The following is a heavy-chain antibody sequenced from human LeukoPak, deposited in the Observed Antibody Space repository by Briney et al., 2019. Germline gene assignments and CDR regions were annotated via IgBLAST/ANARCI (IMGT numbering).Heavy chain of an antibody. CDR3: ARARSGWSFDY. V-gene: IGHV4-59*13. CDR1: GASISSYF. CDR2: MYYSGST. J-gene: IGHJ4*02. Sequence: PSETLSLTCTVSGASISSYFWNWIRQPPGKGLEWIGSMYYSGSTNYNPSLQSRVTISADTSKDQFSLRLTSLTAVDTVVYYCARARSGWSFDYWGQGTLVTVSS. D-gene: IGHD6-19*01.